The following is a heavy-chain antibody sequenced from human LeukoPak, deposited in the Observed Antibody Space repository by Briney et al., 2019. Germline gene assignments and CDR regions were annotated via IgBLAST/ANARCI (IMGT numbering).Heavy chain of an antibody. CDR1: GYTFTGYY. Sequence: ASVKVSCKASGYTFTGYYMHSVRQAPGQGLEWMGWINPNSGGTNYAQKFQGWVTMTRDTSISTAYMELSRLRSDDTAVYYCARDLVDYDYVWGSYRPTYYFDYWGQGTLVTVSS. CDR2: INPNSGGT. D-gene: IGHD3-16*02. CDR3: ARDLVDYDYVWGSYRPTYYFDY. V-gene: IGHV1-2*04. J-gene: IGHJ4*02.